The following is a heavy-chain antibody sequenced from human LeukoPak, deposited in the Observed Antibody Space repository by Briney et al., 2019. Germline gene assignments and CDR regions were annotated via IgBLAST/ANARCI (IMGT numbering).Heavy chain of an antibody. CDR1: GYTFTGYY. D-gene: IGHD5-18*01. CDR2: INPNSGGT. CDR3: ARDPSYGSPYFDY. J-gene: IGHJ4*02. Sequence: ASVKVSCKASGYTFTGYYMHWVRQAPGQGLEWMGWINPNSGGTNYAQKFQGRVTMTRDTSISTAYMELSRLRSDDTAVYYCARDPSYGSPYFDYWGQGTLVTVSS. V-gene: IGHV1-2*02.